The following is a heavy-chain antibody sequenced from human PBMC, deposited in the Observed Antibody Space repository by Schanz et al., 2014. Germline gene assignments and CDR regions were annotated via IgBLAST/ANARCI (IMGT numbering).Heavy chain of an antibody. J-gene: IGHJ3*01. CDR3: ARDGGRDGYNLAFDV. CDR2: MYINGGST. D-gene: IGHD5-12*01. Sequence: EVQLVESGGGLIQPGGSLRLSCAVSGFTVNTNYMSWVRQAPGKGLEWISSMYINGGSTQYADSVKGRFIISRDSSKKALFLQMNSLRAEATAVYFCARDGGRDGYNLAFDVWGQGTLVTVSS. V-gene: IGHV3-53*01. CDR1: GFTVNTNY.